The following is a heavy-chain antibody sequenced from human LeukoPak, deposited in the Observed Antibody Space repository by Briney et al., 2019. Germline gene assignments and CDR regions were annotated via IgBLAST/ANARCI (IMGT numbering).Heavy chain of an antibody. V-gene: IGHV3-64*01. CDR3: ARGYVLLDY. D-gene: IGHD2/OR15-2a*01. CDR2: ITTNGGST. J-gene: IGHJ4*02. Sequence: GGSLRLSCAASGFTFSTYAMHWVRQAPGKGLEYVSAITTNGGSTYYANSVKGRFTISRDNSKNTLYLQMGSLRAEDMAVYYCARGYVLLDYWGQGTLVTVSS. CDR1: GFTFSTYA.